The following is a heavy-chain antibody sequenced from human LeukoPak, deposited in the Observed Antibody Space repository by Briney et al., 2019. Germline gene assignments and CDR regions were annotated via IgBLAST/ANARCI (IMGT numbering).Heavy chain of an antibody. J-gene: IGHJ4*02. Sequence: GGSLRLSCAASGFTFSSYSMNCVRQAPGKGLEWVSSISSSSSYIYYADSVKGRFTISRDNAKNSPYLQMNSLRAEDTAVYYCARDPRIIAVAGVDYWGQGTLVTVSS. D-gene: IGHD6-19*01. CDR3: ARDPRIIAVAGVDY. V-gene: IGHV3-21*01. CDR1: GFTFSSYS. CDR2: ISSSSSYI.